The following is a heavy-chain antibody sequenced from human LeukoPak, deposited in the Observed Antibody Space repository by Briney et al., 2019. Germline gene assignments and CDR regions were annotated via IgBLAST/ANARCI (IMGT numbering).Heavy chain of an antibody. CDR2: ISGSGGSP. CDR3: AKDQVRIQLWPRHNWFDP. V-gene: IGHV3-23*01. CDR1: GFTFSSYA. J-gene: IGHJ5*02. Sequence: GGSLRLSCAASGFTFSSYAMSWVRQAPGKGLEWVSAISGSGGSPYYADSVKGRFTISRANSKNTLYLQMNSLRAEDTAVYYCAKDQVRIQLWPRHNWFDPWGQGTLVTVSS. D-gene: IGHD5-18*01.